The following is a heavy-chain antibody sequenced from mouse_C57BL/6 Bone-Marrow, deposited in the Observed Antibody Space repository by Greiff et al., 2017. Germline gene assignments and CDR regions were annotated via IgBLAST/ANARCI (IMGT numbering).Heavy chain of an antibody. CDR1: GYTFTSYW. CDR3: ARGLLWYHYYAMDY. Sequence: QVQLQQPGAELVMPGASVKLSCKASGYTFTSYWMHWVKQRPGQGLEWIGEIDPSDSYTNYNQKFKGKSTLTVDKSSSTAYMQLSSLTSEDSAVYYCARGLLWYHYYAMDYWGQGTSVTVSS. V-gene: IGHV1-69*01. D-gene: IGHD2-1*01. CDR2: IDPSDSYT. J-gene: IGHJ4*01.